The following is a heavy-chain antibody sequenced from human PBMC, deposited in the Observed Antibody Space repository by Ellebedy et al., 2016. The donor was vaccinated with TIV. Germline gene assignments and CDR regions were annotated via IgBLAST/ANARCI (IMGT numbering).Heavy chain of an antibody. J-gene: IGHJ5*02. CDR1: GFTFNDYA. CDR2: ISGGYGDT. Sequence: PGGSLRLSCAASGFTFNDYAMSWVRQAPGKGLEWVSAISGGYGDTYYADSVKGRFTISRVNAKNSVSLQMNSLRAEDTAVYYCARPVSGSWFDHWGRGTPVTVSS. V-gene: IGHV3-23*01. CDR3: ARPVSGSWFDH.